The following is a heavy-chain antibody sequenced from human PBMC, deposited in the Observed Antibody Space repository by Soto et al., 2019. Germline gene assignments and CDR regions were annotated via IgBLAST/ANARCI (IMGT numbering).Heavy chain of an antibody. CDR3: AKDWGPGATVPQYGMDV. CDR2: ISYDGSNK. CDR1: GFTFSSYG. Sequence: QVQLVESGGGVVQPGRSLRLSCAASGFTFSSYGMHWVRQAPGKGLEWVAVISYDGSNKYYADSVKGRFTISRDNSKNPRYLQMNSLRAEDTAVYYCAKDWGPGATVPQYGMDVWGQGTTVTVSS. D-gene: IGHD1-26*01. V-gene: IGHV3-30*18. J-gene: IGHJ6*02.